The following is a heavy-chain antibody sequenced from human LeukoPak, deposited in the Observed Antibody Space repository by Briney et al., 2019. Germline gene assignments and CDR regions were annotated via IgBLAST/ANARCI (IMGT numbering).Heavy chain of an antibody. V-gene: IGHV4-39*01. CDR3: ARHNTVIDY. J-gene: IGHJ4*02. CDR1: GGSISSSSYY. D-gene: IGHD4-11*01. Sequence: SETLSLTCTVSGGSISSSSYYWGWIRQPPGKGLEWIGSIYYSGSTYYNPSLKSRVTISVDTSKNQFSLRLSSVTAADTAVYYCARHNTVIDYWGQGTLVTVSS. CDR2: IYYSGST.